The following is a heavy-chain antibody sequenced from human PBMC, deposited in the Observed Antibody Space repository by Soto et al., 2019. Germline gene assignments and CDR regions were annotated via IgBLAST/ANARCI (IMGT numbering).Heavy chain of an antibody. D-gene: IGHD6-19*01. Sequence: ASVKVSCKASGYTFTSYGISWVRQAPGQGLEWMGWISAYNGNTNYAQKLQGRVTMTTDTSTSTAYMELRSLRSDDTAVYYCARESSSGWLNYYYYCMDVWGQGTTVTVSS. CDR3: ARESSSGWLNYYYYCMDV. CDR2: ISAYNGNT. J-gene: IGHJ6*02. V-gene: IGHV1-18*01. CDR1: GYTFTSYG.